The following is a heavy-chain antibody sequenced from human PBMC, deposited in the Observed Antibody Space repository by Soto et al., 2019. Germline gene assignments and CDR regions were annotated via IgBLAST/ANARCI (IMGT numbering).Heavy chain of an antibody. CDR2: IKSKTDGGTT. V-gene: IGHV3-15*01. J-gene: IGHJ6*02. D-gene: IGHD2-2*01. Sequence: GGSLRLSCAASGFTFSNAWMSWVRQAPGKGLEWVGRIKSKTDGGTTDYAAPVKGRFTISRYDSKNTLYLQMNSLKTEDTAVYYCTTGDCSSTSCYPGYYYYGMDVWGQGTTVTVSS. CDR1: GFTFSNAW. CDR3: TTGDCSSTSCYPGYYYYGMDV.